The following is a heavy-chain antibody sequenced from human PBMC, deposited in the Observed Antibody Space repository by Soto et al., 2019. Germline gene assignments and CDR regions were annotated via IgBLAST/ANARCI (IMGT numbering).Heavy chain of an antibody. CDR1: GFSFRSYA. D-gene: IGHD2-2*01. V-gene: IGHV3-30-3*01. CDR2: MSYDGSDK. Sequence: QVQLVESGGGVVQPGRSLRLSCAASGFSFRSYAMHWVRQAPGKGLERVAVMSYDGSDKDYADSVKGRFTISRDNPKNTLYLQMSSLRAEDTPVYYCARARLDTPALEYWGQGTLVTVSS. J-gene: IGHJ4*02. CDR3: ARARLDTPALEY.